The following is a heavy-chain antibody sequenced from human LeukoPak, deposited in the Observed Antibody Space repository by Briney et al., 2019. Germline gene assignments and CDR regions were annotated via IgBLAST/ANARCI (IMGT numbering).Heavy chain of an antibody. J-gene: IGHJ3*02. CDR1: GGSISSGDYY. V-gene: IGHV4-30-4*08. Sequence: SETLSLTCTVSGGSISSGDYYWSWIRQPPGKGLEWIGYIYYSGSTYYNPSLKSRVTISVDTSKNQFSLKLSSVTAADTAVYYCARDQSPYDFRSGFDAFDIWGQGTMVTVSS. D-gene: IGHD3-3*01. CDR2: IYYSGST. CDR3: ARDQSPYDFRSGFDAFDI.